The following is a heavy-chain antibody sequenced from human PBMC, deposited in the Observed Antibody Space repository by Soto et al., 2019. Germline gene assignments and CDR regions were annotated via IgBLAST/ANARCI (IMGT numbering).Heavy chain of an antibody. V-gene: IGHV1-18*01. CDR2: ISPYNGNT. D-gene: IGHD6-19*01. Sequence: QVQLVQSGAEVKKPGASVKVSCKASGYSFITYGITWVRQAPGQGLEWMGWISPYNGNTNYAQKLQGRVTMTRDTSTTTAYLELRSLTSDDTAVYYCARDREQWQVTQHYQHWGQGTLVTVSS. CDR3: ARDREQWQVTQHYQH. CDR1: GYSFITYG. J-gene: IGHJ1*01.